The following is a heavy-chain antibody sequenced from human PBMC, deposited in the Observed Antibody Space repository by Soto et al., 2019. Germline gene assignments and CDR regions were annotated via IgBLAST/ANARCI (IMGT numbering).Heavy chain of an antibody. V-gene: IGHV3-30*18. CDR2: ISYDGSSE. CDR3: AKGGSYSYYYYGVDV. CDR1: GITFSSYD. Sequence: QVQLVESGGGVVQPGRSLRLSCAASGITFSSYDMHWARQAPGKGLEWVAVISYDGSSEYYADSVKGRFTISRDNSNNTLYLQMNSLRPEDTAVYYCAKGGSYSYYYYGVDVWGLGTTVTVSS. J-gene: IGHJ6*02. D-gene: IGHD1-26*01.